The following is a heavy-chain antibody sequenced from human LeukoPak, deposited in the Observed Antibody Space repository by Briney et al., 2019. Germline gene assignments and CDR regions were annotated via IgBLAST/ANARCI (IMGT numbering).Heavy chain of an antibody. J-gene: IGHJ6*03. CDR2: INPNSGGT. D-gene: IGHD2-15*01. CDR1: GDTFTGYY. Sequence: GASVKVSCKESGDTFTGYYMQWVRQAPGQGLEWMGRINPNSGGTNYAQKFQGRVTMTRDTSISTAYMELSRLRSDDTAVYYCARDPDRLGYCSGGSCYYYMDVWGKGTTVTVSS. V-gene: IGHV1-2*06. CDR3: ARDPDRLGYCSGGSCYYYMDV.